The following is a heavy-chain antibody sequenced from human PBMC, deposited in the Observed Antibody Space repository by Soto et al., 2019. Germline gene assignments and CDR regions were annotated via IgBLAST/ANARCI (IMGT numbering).Heavy chain of an antibody. Sequence: SETRSRTWTVSGGSISSYCWSWMRQPPGKGPEWIGYIYYSGSTNYNPSLKSRVTISVDTSKNQFSLKLSSVTAADTAVYYCARLPRYSSGWYDYWGQGTLVTVS. J-gene: IGHJ4*02. CDR2: IYYSGST. D-gene: IGHD6-19*01. CDR3: ARLPRYSSGWYDY. V-gene: IGHV4-59*01. CDR1: GGSISSYC.